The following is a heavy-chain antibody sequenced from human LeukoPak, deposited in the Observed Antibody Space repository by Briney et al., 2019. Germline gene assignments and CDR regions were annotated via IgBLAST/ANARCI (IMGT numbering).Heavy chain of an antibody. J-gene: IGHJ4*02. CDR3: ARDETRDLVATLDY. CDR1: GYTFTSYA. Sequence: ASVKVSCKASGYTFTSYAISWVRQAPGQGLEWMGWISAYNGNTNYAQKRQGRVTMTTDTSTSTAYMELSSLRSDDTAVYYCARDETRDLVATLDYWGQGTLVTVSS. D-gene: IGHD5-12*01. V-gene: IGHV1-18*01. CDR2: ISAYNGNT.